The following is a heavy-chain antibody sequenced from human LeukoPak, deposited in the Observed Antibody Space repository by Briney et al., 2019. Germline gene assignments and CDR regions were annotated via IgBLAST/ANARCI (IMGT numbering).Heavy chain of an antibody. D-gene: IGHD3-9*01. CDR2: IRSSDGAI. Sequence: ESLTLSCAASGFTFRLYSRNWIRQPPGKGLEWVSYIRSSDGAIAYADSVKGRFTISRDDAKNSLYLQMNSLRDEDTAVYYCARDRDWAFDYWGQGTLITVSS. V-gene: IGHV3-48*02. J-gene: IGHJ4*02. CDR1: GFTFRLYS. CDR3: ARDRDWAFDY.